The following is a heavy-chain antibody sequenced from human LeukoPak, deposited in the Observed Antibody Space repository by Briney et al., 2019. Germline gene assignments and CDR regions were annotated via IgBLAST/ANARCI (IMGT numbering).Heavy chain of an antibody. CDR2: IIPIFGTA. J-gene: IGHJ5*02. CDR3: ARSTGAVGDVWFDP. D-gene: IGHD3-10*01. CDR1: GGTFGSYA. V-gene: IGHV1-69*13. Sequence: SVKVSCKASGGTFGSYAISWVRQAPGQGLEWMGGIIPIFGTANYAQKFQGRVTITADESTSTAYMELSSLRSEDTAVYYCARSTGAVGDVWFDPWGQGTLVTVSS.